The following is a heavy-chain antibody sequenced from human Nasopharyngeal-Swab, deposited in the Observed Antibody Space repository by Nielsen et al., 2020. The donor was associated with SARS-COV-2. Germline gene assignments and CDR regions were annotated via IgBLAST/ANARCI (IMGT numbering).Heavy chain of an antibody. CDR3: AGGSNWNYGTLYGMDV. CDR2: ISYDGSNK. D-gene: IGHD1-7*01. V-gene: IGHV3-30*03. J-gene: IGHJ6*02. Sequence: GESLKISCAASGFTFSSYGMHWVRQAPGKGLEWVAVISYDGSNKYYADSVKGRFTISRDNSKNTLYLQMNSLRAEDTAVYYCAGGSNWNYGTLYGMDVWGQGTTVTVSS. CDR1: GFTFSSYG.